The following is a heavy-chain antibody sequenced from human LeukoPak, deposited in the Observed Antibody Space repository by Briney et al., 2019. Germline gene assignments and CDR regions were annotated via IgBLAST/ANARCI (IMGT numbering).Heavy chain of an antibody. Sequence: SETLSLTCTVSGGSISSYYWSWIRQPPGKGLEWIGYIYYSGSTNYNPSLKSRVTISVDTSKNQFSLKLSSVTAADTAVYYCARVVNLYGSGTYLSWAGEVELTYYYMDVWGKGTTVTVSS. CDR2: IYYSGST. J-gene: IGHJ6*03. V-gene: IGHV4-59*01. D-gene: IGHD3-10*01. CDR1: GGSISSYY. CDR3: ARVVNLYGSGTYLSWAGEVELTYYYMDV.